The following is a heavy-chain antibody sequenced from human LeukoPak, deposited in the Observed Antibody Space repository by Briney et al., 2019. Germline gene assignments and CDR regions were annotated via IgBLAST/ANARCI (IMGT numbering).Heavy chain of an antibody. Sequence: GGSLRLSCAASGFIFNNYGLVWVRQAPGKGLEWVSAISNDGGGTTYADFVKSRFSVSRDNSKNTLFLQMNSLRAEDTALYYCAKGSSGYFFDLWGQGTLVTVSS. CDR1: GFIFNNYG. CDR3: AKGSSGYFFDL. D-gene: IGHD3-22*01. J-gene: IGHJ4*02. CDR2: ISNDGGGT. V-gene: IGHV3-23*01.